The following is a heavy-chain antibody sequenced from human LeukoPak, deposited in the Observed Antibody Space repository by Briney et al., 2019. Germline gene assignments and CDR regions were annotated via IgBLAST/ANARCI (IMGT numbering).Heavy chain of an antibody. CDR3: ARVDILTGFDY. V-gene: IGHV4-38-2*01. Sequence: SETLSLTCAVSGYSISSGYYWGWIRQPPGQGLEWIGSIYHSGSTYYNPSLKSRVTISVDTSKNQFPLKLSSVTAADTAVYYCARVDILTGFDYWGQGTLVTVSS. D-gene: IGHD3-9*01. J-gene: IGHJ4*02. CDR1: GYSISSGYY. CDR2: IYHSGST.